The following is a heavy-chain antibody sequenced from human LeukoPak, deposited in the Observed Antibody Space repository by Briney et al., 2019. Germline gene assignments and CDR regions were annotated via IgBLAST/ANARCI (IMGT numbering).Heavy chain of an antibody. J-gene: IGHJ5*02. Sequence: SVKVSCKASGGTFSSYAISWVRQAPGQGLEWMGRIIPILGIANYAQKFQGRVTITADKSTSTAYMELSSLRSEDTAVYYCARDPVANWFDPWGQGTLVTVSS. CDR1: GGTFSSYA. CDR2: IIPILGIA. V-gene: IGHV1-69*04. CDR3: ARDPVANWFDP.